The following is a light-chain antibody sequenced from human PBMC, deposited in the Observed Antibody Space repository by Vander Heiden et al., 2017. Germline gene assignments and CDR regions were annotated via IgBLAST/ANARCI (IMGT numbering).Light chain of an antibody. V-gene: IGLV3-1*01. CDR1: KLGDKY. Sequence: SYELTQPPSVSVSPGQTASITCSGDKLGDKYACWYQQKPGQYLVLVIYQDSKRAAGIPERFSGYNSGNTATLTISGTQAMDEADYYCQAWDSSTAVFGGGTKLTVL. CDR2: QDS. CDR3: QAWDSSTAV. J-gene: IGLJ3*02.